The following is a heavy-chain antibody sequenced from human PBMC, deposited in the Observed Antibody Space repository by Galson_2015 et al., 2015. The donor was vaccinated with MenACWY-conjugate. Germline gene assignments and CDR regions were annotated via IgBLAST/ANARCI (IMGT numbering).Heavy chain of an antibody. J-gene: IGHJ4*02. CDR2: ISTSGGFT. Sequence: SLRLSCAAAGFNFSVYSMNWVRQAPGKGLEWVSGISTSGGFTYYADSLKGRLTISRDNAKSSLYLQMNSLRAEDTAVYYCARTLIGSRSGRGAFDYWGQGTLVTVSS. CDR1: GFNFSVYS. D-gene: IGHD6-6*01. CDR3: ARTLIGSRSGRGAFDY. V-gene: IGHV3-21*06.